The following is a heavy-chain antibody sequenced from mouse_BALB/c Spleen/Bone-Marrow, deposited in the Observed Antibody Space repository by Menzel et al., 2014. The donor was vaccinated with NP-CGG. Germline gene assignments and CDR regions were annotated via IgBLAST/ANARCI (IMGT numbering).Heavy chain of an antibody. CDR3: ALSYDYDVGY. D-gene: IGHD2-4*01. V-gene: IGHV14-3*02. CDR2: IDPANGNT. CDR1: GFNIKDTY. J-gene: IGHJ2*01. Sequence: VQLKQSGAELVKPGASVKLSCTASGFNIKDTYMHWVKRRPEQGLEWIGRIDPANGNTKYDPKFQGKATITADTSSNTAYLQLSSLTSEDTAVYYCALSYDYDVGYWGQGTTLTVSS.